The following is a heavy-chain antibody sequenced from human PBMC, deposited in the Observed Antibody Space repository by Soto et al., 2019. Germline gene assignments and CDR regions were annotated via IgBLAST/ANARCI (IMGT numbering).Heavy chain of an antibody. V-gene: IGHV4-59*01. J-gene: IGHJ4*02. D-gene: IGHD1-26*01. CDR1: DGSISVYY. Sequence: QVQLQESGPGQVKPSETLSLTCTISDGSISVYYWSWVRQPPGHELEWIGYIYASGSPYYNPSLRSRVTISADTSKNQISLKLTSPTAADTAVYYCARGVGSSPPRYWGRGTLVTVSS. CDR2: IYASGSP. CDR3: ARGVGSSPPRY.